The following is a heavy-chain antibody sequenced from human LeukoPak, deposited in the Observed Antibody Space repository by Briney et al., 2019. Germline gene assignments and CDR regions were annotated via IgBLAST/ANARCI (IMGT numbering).Heavy chain of an antibody. CDR2: INWNGGST. Sequence: GSLRLSCAASGFTFDDYGMSWVRQAPGKGLEWVSGINWNGGSTGYADSVKGRFTISRDNAKNSLYLQMNSLRAEDTALYYCARDQTTVTTYYYYYYMDVWGKGTTVTVSS. CDR3: ARDQTTVTTYYYYYYMDV. D-gene: IGHD4-17*01. J-gene: IGHJ6*03. V-gene: IGHV3-20*04. CDR1: GFTFDDYG.